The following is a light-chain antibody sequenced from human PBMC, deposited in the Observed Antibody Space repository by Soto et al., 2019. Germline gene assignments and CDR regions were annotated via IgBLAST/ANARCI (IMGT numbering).Light chain of an antibody. Sequence: QSALTQPASVSGSPRQSITISCPGTSSDVGDYNSVSWYQQHPGKVPKLMIYEVSNRPSGVSNRVSGSKSGNTASLTISGLQAEDEADYYCTSYTSRTTLVFGGGTKLTVL. J-gene: IGLJ2*01. CDR3: TSYTSRTTLV. CDR1: SSDVGDYNS. CDR2: EVS. V-gene: IGLV2-14*01.